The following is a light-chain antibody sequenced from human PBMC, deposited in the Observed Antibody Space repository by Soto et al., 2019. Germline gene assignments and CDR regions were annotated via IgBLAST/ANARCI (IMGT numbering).Light chain of an antibody. CDR2: GAS. CDR1: QSVSSNF. Sequence: EIVLTQSPGTLSLSPGERATLSCRAIQSVSSNFLAWYQEKPGQAPRLLIYGASSRPTDIPDRFSGSGSGTDFTLTISSLEPEDFAVYYCQQRSNWPPGTFGQGTRLEIK. J-gene: IGKJ5*01. V-gene: IGKV3D-20*02. CDR3: QQRSNWPPGT.